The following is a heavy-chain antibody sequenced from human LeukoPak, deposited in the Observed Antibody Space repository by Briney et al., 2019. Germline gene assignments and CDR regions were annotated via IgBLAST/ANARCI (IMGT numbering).Heavy chain of an antibody. CDR1: GYTFTSYD. D-gene: IGHD6-13*01. V-gene: IGHV1-8*01. Sequence: ASVKVSCKASGYTFTSYDINWVQQATGQGLEWMGWMNPNSGNTGYAQKFQGRVTMTRNTSISTAYMELSSLRSEDTAVYYCARGKKRAYSSSWYGYWGQGTLVTVSS. J-gene: IGHJ4*02. CDR2: MNPNSGNT. CDR3: ARGKKRAYSSSWYGY.